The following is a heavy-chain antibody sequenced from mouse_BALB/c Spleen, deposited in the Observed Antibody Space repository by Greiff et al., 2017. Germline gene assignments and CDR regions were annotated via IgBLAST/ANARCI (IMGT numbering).Heavy chain of an antibody. Sequence: EVQLQQSGTVLARPGASVKMSCKASGYTFTSYWMHWVKQRPGQGLEWIGAIYPGNSDTSYNQKFKGKAKLTAVTSTSTAYMELRSLTNEDSAVYYCTKGVITTDYYAMDYWGQGTSVTVSS. CDR1: GYTFTSYW. J-gene: IGHJ4*01. D-gene: IGHD2-4*01. CDR3: TKGVITTDYYAMDY. V-gene: IGHV1-5*01. CDR2: IYPGNSDT.